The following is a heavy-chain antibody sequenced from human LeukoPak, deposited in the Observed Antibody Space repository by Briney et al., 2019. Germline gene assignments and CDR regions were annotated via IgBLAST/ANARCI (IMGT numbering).Heavy chain of an antibody. CDR2: INHSGST. Sequence: SETLSLTCAVYGGSFSGYYWSWIRQPPGKGLEWIGEINHSGSTNYNPSLKSRVTISVGTSKNQFSLKLSSVTAADTAVYYCARGRIYVVVVPAAIRRHYYYMDVWGKGTTVTVSS. V-gene: IGHV4-34*01. CDR3: ARGRIYVVVVPAAIRRHYYYMDV. D-gene: IGHD2-2*01. J-gene: IGHJ6*03. CDR1: GGSFSGYY.